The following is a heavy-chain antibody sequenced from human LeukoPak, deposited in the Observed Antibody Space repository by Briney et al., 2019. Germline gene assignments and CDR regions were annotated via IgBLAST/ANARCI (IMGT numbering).Heavy chain of an antibody. Sequence: PGGSLRLSCAASGFTFSSYSMNWVRQAPGKGLEWVSSISSSSSYIYYADSVKGRFTISRDNAKNSLYLQMNSLRAEDTAVYYCASLTDGYCSSTSCHTRDAFDIWGQGTMVSVSS. J-gene: IGHJ3*02. D-gene: IGHD2-2*02. V-gene: IGHV3-21*01. CDR3: ASLTDGYCSSTSCHTRDAFDI. CDR2: ISSSSSYI. CDR1: GFTFSSYS.